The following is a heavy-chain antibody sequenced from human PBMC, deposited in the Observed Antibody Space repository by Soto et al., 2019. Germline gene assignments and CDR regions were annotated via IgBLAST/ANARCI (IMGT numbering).Heavy chain of an antibody. D-gene: IGHD1-26*01. J-gene: IGHJ4*02. V-gene: IGHV3-53*01. CDR3: ARGSGSLYYFDY. CDR1: GFSVSTNY. Sequence: GGSLRLSCAASGFSVSTNYMTWVRQAPGKGLEWVSVIYSGGSTYYADSVKGRFTISRDNSKNTLYLQMNSLRAEDTAVYYCARGSGSLYYFDYWGLGTLVTVSS. CDR2: IYSGGST.